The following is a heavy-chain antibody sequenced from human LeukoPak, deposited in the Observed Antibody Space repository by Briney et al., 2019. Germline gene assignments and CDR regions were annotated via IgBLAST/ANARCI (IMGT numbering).Heavy chain of an antibody. J-gene: IGHJ3*02. CDR1: GGTFSSYA. CDR3: ARSYGDYGTDAFDI. D-gene: IGHD4-17*01. Sequence: ASVKVSCKASGGTFSSYAISWVRQAPGQGLEWMGGIIPIFGTANYAQKFQGRVTITADKSTSTAYMELSSLRSEDTAVYYCARSYGDYGTDAFDIWGQGTMVTVSS. V-gene: IGHV1-69*06. CDR2: IIPIFGTA.